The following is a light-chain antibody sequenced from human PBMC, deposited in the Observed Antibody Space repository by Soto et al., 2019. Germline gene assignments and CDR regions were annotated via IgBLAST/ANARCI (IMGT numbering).Light chain of an antibody. CDR2: DVS. V-gene: IGLV2-14*03. CDR1: SSDFGAYDY. Sequence: QSALTQPASVSGSPGQSITISCTGSSSDFGAYDYVAWYQQHPGKAPKLVIYDVSYRPSGVSNRFSGSKSGNTASLSISGLQAEDEADYYCSSYATYSTDVVFGGGTKLTVL. J-gene: IGLJ2*01. CDR3: SSYATYSTDVV.